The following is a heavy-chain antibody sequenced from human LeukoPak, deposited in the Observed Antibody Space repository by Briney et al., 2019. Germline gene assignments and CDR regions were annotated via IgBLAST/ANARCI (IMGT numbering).Heavy chain of an antibody. CDR2: INPNSGGT. D-gene: IGHD5-18*01. Sequence: GASVKVSCKASGYTFTGYYMHWVRQAPGQGLEWMGWINPNSGGTNYAQKFQGRVTMTRDTSISTAYMELSRLRSDDTAVYYCATSGYSYGSPGAFDIWGQGTMVTVSS. V-gene: IGHV1-2*02. CDR3: ATSGYSYGSPGAFDI. J-gene: IGHJ3*02. CDR1: GYTFTGYY.